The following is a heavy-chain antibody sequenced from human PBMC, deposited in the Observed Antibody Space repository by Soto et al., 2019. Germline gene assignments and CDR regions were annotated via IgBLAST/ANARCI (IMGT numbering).Heavy chain of an antibody. CDR2: ISFDGSNK. D-gene: IGHD4-17*01. CDR1: GFTFSSYV. V-gene: IGHV3-30-3*01. J-gene: IGHJ4*02. Sequence: PGGSLRLSCAASGFTFSSYVMHWVRQAPGKGLEWVAVISFDGSNKYYADSVKGRFTISRDNSKNTLYLQMNSLRAEDTAVYYCARGSLDYGGNSGFDYWGQGTLVTVSS. CDR3: ARGSLDYGGNSGFDY.